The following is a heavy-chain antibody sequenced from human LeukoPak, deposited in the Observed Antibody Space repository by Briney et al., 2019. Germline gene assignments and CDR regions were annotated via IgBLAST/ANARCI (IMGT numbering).Heavy chain of an antibody. V-gene: IGHV1-46*01. CDR1: GYTFTSYY. CDR2: INPSGGST. Sequence: ASVKGSCKASGYTFTSYYMHWVRQAPGQGLEWMGIINPSGGSTSYAQKFQGRVTMTRDTSMSTVYMELSSLRSEDTAVYYCARGVLRNYMDVWGKGTTVTVSS. CDR3: ARGVLRNYMDV. J-gene: IGHJ6*03. D-gene: IGHD4/OR15-4a*01.